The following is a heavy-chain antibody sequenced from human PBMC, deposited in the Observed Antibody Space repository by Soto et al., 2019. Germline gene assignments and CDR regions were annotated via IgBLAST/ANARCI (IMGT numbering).Heavy chain of an antibody. V-gene: IGHV5-51*01. CDR3: ARRRRQRLADYYYYYGMDV. CDR2: IYPGDSES. CDR1: GYSFTRYW. J-gene: IGHJ6*02. Sequence: GESLKISCKGSGYSFTRYWIGWVRQMPGKGLEWMGIIYPGDSESNYSPSFQGQVTFSVDKSISTAYLQWSSLKASDTAIYYCARRRRQRLADYYYYYGMDVWGQGTTVTVSS. D-gene: IGHD6-25*01.